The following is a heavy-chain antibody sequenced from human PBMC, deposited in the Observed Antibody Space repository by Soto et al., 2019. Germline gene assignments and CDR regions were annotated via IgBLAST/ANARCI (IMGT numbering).Heavy chain of an antibody. J-gene: IGHJ6*02. CDR1: GFTFTSYA. Sequence: EVQLLASGGGFVQPWGSLRLSCAVSGFTFTSYAMTWVRQAPGKGLEWVSAFSGSGGSDFYADSVKGRFTISRDNSKNTLYLQMKSLRAEDTALYYCAKGDTTMITDYYAMDVWGQGTTVTVSS. V-gene: IGHV3-23*01. CDR2: FSGSGGSD. D-gene: IGHD5-18*01. CDR3: AKGDTTMITDYYAMDV.